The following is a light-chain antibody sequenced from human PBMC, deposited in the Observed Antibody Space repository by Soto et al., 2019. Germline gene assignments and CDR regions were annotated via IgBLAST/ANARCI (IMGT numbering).Light chain of an antibody. CDR2: DAS. Sequence: DIPMTQSPSSLSAFVGDRVTITCQASQDITNYLNWYQQKPGQAPKLLIYDASNLETGVPSRFSGSGSGTDFTFTIANLQPEDFATYYCQQYDTVPPSFGQGTKLDVK. V-gene: IGKV1-33*01. CDR1: QDITNY. J-gene: IGKJ2*01. CDR3: QQYDTVPPS.